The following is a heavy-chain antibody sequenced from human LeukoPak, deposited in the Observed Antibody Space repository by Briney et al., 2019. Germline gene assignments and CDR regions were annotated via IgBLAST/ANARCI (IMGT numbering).Heavy chain of an antibody. CDR3: ARAGGYFRGAEYFQY. D-gene: IGHD3-22*01. Sequence: PSETLSLTCAVYGASFSGYYWSWIRQPPGKGLEWIGEINHSGTTNYNPSLKSRVTISVDTSKNQFSLKLSSVTSADTAVYYCARAGGYFRGAEYFQYWGQGTLVTASS. V-gene: IGHV4-34*01. J-gene: IGHJ1*01. CDR1: GASFSGYY. CDR2: INHSGTT.